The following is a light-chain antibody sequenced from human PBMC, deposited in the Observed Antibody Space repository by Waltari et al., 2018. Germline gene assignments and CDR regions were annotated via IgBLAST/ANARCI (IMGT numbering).Light chain of an antibody. V-gene: IGKV2-28*01. J-gene: IGKJ1*01. CDR1: QSLLHSNGYNY. CDR3: MQALQTPLA. Sequence: DIVMTQSPLSLPVTPGEPASISCRSSQSLLHSNGYNYLDWYLQKPGQSPQLLIYLGSNRASGVPDRFSGSGSGTDFTLQISRVEAEDVGVYYCMQALQTPLAFGQGTKVEI. CDR2: LGS.